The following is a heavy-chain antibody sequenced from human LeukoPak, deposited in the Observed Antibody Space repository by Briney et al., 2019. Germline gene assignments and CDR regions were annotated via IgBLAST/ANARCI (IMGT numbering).Heavy chain of an antibody. Sequence: PSETLSLTCTVSGGSISSSSYYWGWIRQPPGKGLEWIGSNYYSGSTYYNPSLKSRVTISVDTSKNQFSLKLSSVTAADTAVYYCARAAYYYGSGSGVGYYYYYMDVWGKGTTVTVSS. V-gene: IGHV4-39*07. J-gene: IGHJ6*03. CDR3: ARAAYYYGSGSGVGYYYYYMDV. CDR2: NYYSGST. CDR1: GGSISSSSYY. D-gene: IGHD3-10*01.